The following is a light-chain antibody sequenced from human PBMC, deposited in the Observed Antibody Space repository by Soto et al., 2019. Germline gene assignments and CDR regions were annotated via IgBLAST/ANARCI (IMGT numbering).Light chain of an antibody. J-gene: IGKJ5*01. V-gene: IGKV3-11*01. CDR2: NAS. CDR1: QSVSSH. CDR3: QQRDNWPPIT. Sequence: EIVLTQSPATLSLSPGERATLSCRASQSVSSHLAWYQQKPGQAPRLLIYNASNRATGIPARFSGSGSGTDFTLTISSLEPEDFAVYYCQQRDNWPPITFGQGTRLEIK.